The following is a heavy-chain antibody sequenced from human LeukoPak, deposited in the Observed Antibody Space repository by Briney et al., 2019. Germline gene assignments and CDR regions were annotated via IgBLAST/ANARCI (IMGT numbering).Heavy chain of an antibody. V-gene: IGHV3-23*01. CDR2: ISGSGGST. D-gene: IGHD6-19*01. Sequence: PGGSLRLSCAASGFTFSKNGMSWVRQAPGKGLEWVSAISGSGGSTYYADSVKGRFTISRDNSKNTLYLQMNSLRAEDTAVYYCAKSGGWYGGQAPLFDYWGQGTLVTVSS. CDR1: GFTFSKNG. J-gene: IGHJ4*02. CDR3: AKSGGWYGGQAPLFDY.